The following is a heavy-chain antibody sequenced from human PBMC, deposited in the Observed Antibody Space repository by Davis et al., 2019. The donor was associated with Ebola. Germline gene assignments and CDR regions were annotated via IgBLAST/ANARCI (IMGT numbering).Heavy chain of an antibody. CDR3: ALERELLSRFDS. J-gene: IGHJ5*01. Sequence: ASVKVSRKASGYTFTNYFTHWVRQAPGQGLEWMGIITPSGGSTSYAEKFQGRVTMTKDTSTSTAYMELNNLSSEDTAVYYCALERELLSRFDSWGQGTLVTVSS. CDR2: ITPSGGST. V-gene: IGHV1-46*01. D-gene: IGHD1-7*01. CDR1: GYTFTNYF.